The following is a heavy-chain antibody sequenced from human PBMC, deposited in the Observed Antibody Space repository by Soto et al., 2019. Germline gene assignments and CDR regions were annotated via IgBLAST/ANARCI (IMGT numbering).Heavy chain of an antibody. CDR2: ISGSGGST. CDR3: AKDLNYDFWSGSDY. Sequence: GGSLRLSCAASGFTFSSYAMSWVRQAPGKGLEWVSAISGSGGSTYYADSVKGRFTISRDNSKNTLYLQMNSLRAEDTAVYYCAKDLNYDFWSGSDYWGQGTLVTVSS. D-gene: IGHD3-3*01. CDR1: GFTFSSYA. J-gene: IGHJ4*02. V-gene: IGHV3-23*01.